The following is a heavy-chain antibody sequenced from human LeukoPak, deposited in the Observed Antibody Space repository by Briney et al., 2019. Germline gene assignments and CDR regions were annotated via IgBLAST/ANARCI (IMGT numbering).Heavy chain of an antibody. V-gene: IGHV4-34*01. Sequence: SETLSLTCAVYGGSFSGYYWSWIRQPPGKGLEWIGEINHSGSTNYNPSLKSRVTISVDTSKNQFSLKLSSVTAADTAVYYCARETAYDILTGYRPGAFDIWGQGTMVTVSS. CDR3: ARETAYDILTGYRPGAFDI. D-gene: IGHD3-9*01. J-gene: IGHJ3*02. CDR2: INHSGST. CDR1: GGSFSGYY.